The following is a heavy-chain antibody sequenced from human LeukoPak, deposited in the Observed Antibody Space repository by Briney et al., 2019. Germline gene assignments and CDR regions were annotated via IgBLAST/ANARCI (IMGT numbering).Heavy chain of an antibody. V-gene: IGHV3-21*01. Sequence: GGSLRLSCAASGFTFNSYSMNWVRQAPGKGLEWVSSISSSSSYIYYADSVKGRFTISRDNAKNSLYLQMNSLRAEDTAVYYCAGDCGDYGGYYWGQGTLVTVSS. D-gene: IGHD4-17*01. CDR3: AGDCGDYGGYY. J-gene: IGHJ4*02. CDR2: ISSSSSYI. CDR1: GFTFNSYS.